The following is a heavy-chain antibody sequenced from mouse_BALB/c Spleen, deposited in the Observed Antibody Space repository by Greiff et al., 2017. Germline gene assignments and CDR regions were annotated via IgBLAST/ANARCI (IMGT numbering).Heavy chain of an antibody. CDR1: GFTFSSYT. D-gene: IGHD2-1*01. CDR2: ISNGGGST. J-gene: IGHJ3*01. V-gene: IGHV5-12-2*01. CDR3: ARRNDGNWFAY. Sequence: DVMLVESGGGLVQPGGSLKLSCAASGFTFSSYTMSWVRQTPEKRLEWVAYISNGGGSTYYPDTVKGRFTISRDNAKNTLYLQMSSLKSEDTAMYYCARRNDGNWFAYWGQGTLVTVSA.